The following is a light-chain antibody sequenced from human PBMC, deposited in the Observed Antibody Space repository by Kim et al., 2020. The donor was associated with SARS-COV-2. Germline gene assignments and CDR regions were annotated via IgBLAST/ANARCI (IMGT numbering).Light chain of an antibody. Sequence: VSSSCSAASSTIGDNFLYGFHQLPGAAPNLVVYGDNQRPSGVPDRFSASKSGASASLAISGLRSEDEGNYYCAAWDDSLSGFWVFGGGTKVTVL. CDR1: SSTIGDNF. CDR3: AAWDDSLSGFWV. V-gene: IGLV1-47*02. CDR2: GDN. J-gene: IGLJ3*02.